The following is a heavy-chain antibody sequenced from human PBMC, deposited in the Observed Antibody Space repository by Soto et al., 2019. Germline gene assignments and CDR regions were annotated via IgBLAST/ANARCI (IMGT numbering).Heavy chain of an antibody. V-gene: IGHV4-39*01. CDR3: ARHRGGVAAAGTRWFDP. CDR1: GGSISSSSYY. J-gene: IGHJ5*02. D-gene: IGHD6-13*01. CDR2: IYYSGST. Sequence: SETLSLTCTVSGGSISSSSYYWGWIRQPSGKGLEWIGSIYYSGSTYYNPSLKSRVTISVDTSKNQFSLKLSSVTAADTAVYYCARHRGGVAAAGTRWFDPWGQGTLVTVSS.